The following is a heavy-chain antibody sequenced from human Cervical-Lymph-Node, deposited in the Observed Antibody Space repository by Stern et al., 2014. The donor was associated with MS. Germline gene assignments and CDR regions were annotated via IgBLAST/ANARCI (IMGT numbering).Heavy chain of an antibody. V-gene: IGHV2-5*01. D-gene: IGHD6-13*01. J-gene: IGHJ5*02. CDR1: GFSLSTSGVG. Sequence: QVTLRESGPTLVKPTQTLTLTCTFSGFSLSTSGVGVGWIRQPPGKALEWLALIYRYDDKRYSPSLKSRLTITKDTSKNQVVLTMTNMDPGDTATYYCAHVKPGYSSSWCAAWFDPWGQGTLVTVSS. CDR3: AHVKPGYSSSWCAAWFDP. CDR2: IYRYDDK.